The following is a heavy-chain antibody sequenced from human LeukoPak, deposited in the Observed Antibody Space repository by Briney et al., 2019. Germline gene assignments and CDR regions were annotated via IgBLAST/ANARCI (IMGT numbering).Heavy chain of an antibody. CDR2: IRYDGSIK. V-gene: IGHV3-30*02. Sequence: PGGSLRLSCAASGFTFSDYGMVWVRQAPGKGLEWVAFIRYDGSIKYYTDSVKGRFTISRDNSKNTLYLQMNSLRPEDTAVYYCARDRLPSHQDDFDYWGQGTLVTVSS. CDR1: GFTFSDYG. CDR3: ARDRLPSHQDDFDY. J-gene: IGHJ4*02. D-gene: IGHD3-3*01.